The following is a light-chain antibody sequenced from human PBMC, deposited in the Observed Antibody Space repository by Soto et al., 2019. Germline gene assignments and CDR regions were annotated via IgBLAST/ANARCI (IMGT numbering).Light chain of an antibody. CDR3: QQYGSSPRT. CDR1: RGVSANY. V-gene: IGKV3-20*01. J-gene: IGKJ1*01. CDR2: GAS. Sequence: ENLLTQSPGTLSLSPGEGATLSCRASRGVSANYLAWYQQKPGQAPTLLIYGASIRAAGIPDRFSGSGSGTDFTLTIRRLEPDDFAVYLCQQYGSSPRTFGQGTKVVIK.